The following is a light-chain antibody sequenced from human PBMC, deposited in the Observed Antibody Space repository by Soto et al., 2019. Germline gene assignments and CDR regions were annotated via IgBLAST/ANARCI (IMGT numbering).Light chain of an antibody. CDR1: QSVLYSSNNKNY. J-gene: IGKJ1*01. V-gene: IGKV4-1*01. CDR2: WAS. CDR3: QQYYSTPLA. Sequence: DIVMTQSPDSLAVSLGGRATINCKSSQSVLYSSNNKNYLAWYQQKPRQPPKLLIYWASTRESGVPDRFSGSGSGTHLTLTISSLQAEDVAVYYCQQYYSTPLAFGQGTKVEIK.